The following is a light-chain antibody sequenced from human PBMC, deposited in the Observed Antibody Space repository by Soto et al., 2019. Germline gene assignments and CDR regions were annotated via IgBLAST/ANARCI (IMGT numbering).Light chain of an antibody. CDR1: QSISSSY. CDR3: QQYGSSSYT. CDR2: AAS. J-gene: IGKJ2*01. Sequence: EIVLTQSPGTLSLSPGERATLSCRASQSISSSYLAWYQQKPGQAPRLLIYAASSRATGILDRFSGSGSGKDFTLTISRPEPEDFAVYYCQQYGSSSYTFGQGTQLEIK. V-gene: IGKV3-20*01.